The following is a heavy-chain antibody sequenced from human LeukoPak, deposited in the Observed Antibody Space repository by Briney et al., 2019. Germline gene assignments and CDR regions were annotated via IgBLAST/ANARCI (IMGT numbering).Heavy chain of an antibody. CDR1: GFTFSSYG. Sequence: GGSLRLSCATSGFTFSSYGMHWVRQAPSKGLEWVAFIWYDGSNKYYADSVKGRFTISRDNSKNTLYLQMNSLRAEDTAVYYCARVGLEGSSWYRGWSDPWGQGTLVTVSS. V-gene: IGHV3-33*01. J-gene: IGHJ5*02. CDR3: ARVGLEGSSWYRGWSDP. CDR2: IWYDGSNK. D-gene: IGHD6-13*01.